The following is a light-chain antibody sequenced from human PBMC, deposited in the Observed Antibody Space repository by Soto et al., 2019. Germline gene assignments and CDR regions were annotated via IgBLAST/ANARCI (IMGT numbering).Light chain of an antibody. V-gene: IGKV1-39*01. CDR3: QHYNTYSRT. CDR2: GAK. J-gene: IGKJ1*01. CDR1: QAISNY. Sequence: DIQMTQSPSFLSASVGDRVTITCRASQAISNYLNWYQQRPGKAPNLLIFGAKTLQSGVPSRFSGSGYGTDFTLTITTLQPEDVGIYYCQHYNTYSRTFGQGTKVDIK.